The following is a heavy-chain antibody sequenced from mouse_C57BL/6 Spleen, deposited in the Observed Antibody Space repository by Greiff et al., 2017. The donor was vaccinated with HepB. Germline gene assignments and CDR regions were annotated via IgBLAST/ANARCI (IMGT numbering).Heavy chain of an antibody. Sequence: QVQLQQPGAELVMPGASVKLSCKASGYTFTSYWMHWVKQRPGQGLEWIGEIDPSDSYTNYNQKFKGKSTLTVDKSSSTAYMQLSSLTSEDSAVYYCAREGRGRLGVCVDWGQGTLVTVSA. D-gene: IGHD3-1*01. V-gene: IGHV1-69*01. CDR2: IDPSDSYT. J-gene: IGHJ3*01. CDR3: AREGRGRLGVCVD. CDR1: GYTFTSYW.